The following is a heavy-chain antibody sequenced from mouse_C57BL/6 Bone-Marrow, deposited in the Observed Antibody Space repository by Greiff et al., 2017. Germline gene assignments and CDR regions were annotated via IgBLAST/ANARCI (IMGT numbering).Heavy chain of an antibody. CDR1: GYTFTDYE. CDR3: TSVVDWDGYPNYAMDY. V-gene: IGHV1-15*01. Sequence: VKVVESGAELVRPGASVTLSCKASGYTFTDYEMHWVKQTPVHGLEWIGAIDPETGGTAYDQKFKGKAILTADKSSSTAYMELRSLTSEDSAVYYGTSVVDWDGYPNYAMDYWGQGTAVTVSS. CDR2: IDPETGGT. J-gene: IGHJ4*01. D-gene: IGHD2-3*01.